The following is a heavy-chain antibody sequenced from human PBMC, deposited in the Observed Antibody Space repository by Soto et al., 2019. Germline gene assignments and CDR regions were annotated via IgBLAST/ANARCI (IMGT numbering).Heavy chain of an antibody. CDR2: FDPEERET. V-gene: IGHV1-24*01. D-gene: IGHD3-3*01. Sequence: QVQLVQSGAEVKKPGASVKVSCKVSGNTLSKLSIHWVRQAPGKGLEWMGGFDPEERETIYAQNFQGRVTMTEDTSADTAYMELRSLRSEDTAVYYCANDLITWSGYYRHDAFEIWGQGTMVTVSS. J-gene: IGHJ3*02. CDR3: ANDLITWSGYYRHDAFEI. CDR1: GNTLSKLS.